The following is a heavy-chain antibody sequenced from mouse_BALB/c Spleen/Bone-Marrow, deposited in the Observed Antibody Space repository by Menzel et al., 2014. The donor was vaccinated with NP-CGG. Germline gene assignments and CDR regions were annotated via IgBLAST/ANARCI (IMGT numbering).Heavy chain of an antibody. J-gene: IGHJ3*01. V-gene: IGHV1-54*01. Sequence: QVQLKESGAELVRPGTSVKVSCKASGYAFTNYLIEWVKKRPGQGLEWIGVINPGSGGTNYNEKFKGKATVTADKSSSSAYMQLSSLTSDDSAVYFCARAIYYDSADGGPLAYWGQGTLVTVS. CDR3: ARAIYYDSADGGPLAY. CDR2: INPGSGGT. D-gene: IGHD2-4*01. CDR1: GYAFTNYL.